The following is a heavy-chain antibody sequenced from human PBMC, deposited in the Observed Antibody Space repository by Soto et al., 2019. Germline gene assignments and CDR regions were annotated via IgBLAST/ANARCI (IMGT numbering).Heavy chain of an antibody. J-gene: IGHJ6*02. CDR3: ARTFCSTTSWQVQGMDV. CDR1: GGSVNSGSSY. V-gene: IGHV4-61*03. Sequence: SETLALTCTVSGGSVNSGSSYWTWIRQPPGKGLEWIGYIYYSGSTNYNPSLKSRVTISLDTSNNHFSLRLTSVTAADTAVYYCARTFCSTTSWQVQGMDVWGQGTTVTVSS. CDR2: IYYSGST. D-gene: IGHD2-2*01.